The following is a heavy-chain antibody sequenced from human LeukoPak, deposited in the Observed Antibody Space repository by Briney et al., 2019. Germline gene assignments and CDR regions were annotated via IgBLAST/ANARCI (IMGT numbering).Heavy chain of an antibody. J-gene: IGHJ4*02. CDR3: ARDMGSSSWRQTFDY. D-gene: IGHD6-13*01. V-gene: IGHV1-46*01. Sequence: ASVKVSCKASGYTFASYYMHWVRQAPGQGLEWMGIINPSGGSTSYAQKFQGRVTMTRDTSTSTVYMELSSLRSEDTAVYYCARDMGSSSWRQTFDYWGQGTLVTVSS. CDR2: INPSGGST. CDR1: GYTFASYY.